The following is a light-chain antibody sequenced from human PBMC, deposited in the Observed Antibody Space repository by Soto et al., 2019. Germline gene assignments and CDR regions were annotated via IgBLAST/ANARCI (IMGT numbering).Light chain of an antibody. Sequence: EIALTQSPGTLSLSPGERATLSCRASQSVSSSYLAWYQQKRGQAPSLLMYGASRRATGIPERFSGSGSGTDFTLTISRLEPEDFAVYYCQQYGSSPRTFGQGTKVDIK. J-gene: IGKJ1*01. V-gene: IGKV3-20*01. CDR3: QQYGSSPRT. CDR2: GAS. CDR1: QSVSSSY.